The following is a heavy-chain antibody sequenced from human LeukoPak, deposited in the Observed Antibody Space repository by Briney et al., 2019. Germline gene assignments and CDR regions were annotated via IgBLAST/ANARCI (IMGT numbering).Heavy chain of an antibody. Sequence: GGSLRLSCAASGFTFSSYAMHWVRQAPGKGLEWVAVISYDGSNKYYADSVKGRFTISRDNAKNSLYLQMNSLRDEDTAVYYCARVGCSSSSCPNDYWGQGTLVTVSS. CDR3: ARVGCSSSSCPNDY. CDR2: ISYDGSNK. D-gene: IGHD2-2*01. J-gene: IGHJ4*02. V-gene: IGHV3-30-3*01. CDR1: GFTFSSYA.